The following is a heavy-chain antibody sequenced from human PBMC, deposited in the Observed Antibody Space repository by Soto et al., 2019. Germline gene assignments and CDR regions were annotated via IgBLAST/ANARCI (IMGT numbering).Heavy chain of an antibody. CDR1: GGSISSGGYY. J-gene: IGHJ6*02. CDR3: ARALGVYSSGWYSEMDV. CDR2: IYYSGST. V-gene: IGHV4-31*03. D-gene: IGHD6-19*01. Sequence: PSETLSLTCTVSGGSISSGGYYWSWIRQHPGKGLEWIGYIYYSGSTYYNPSLKSRVTISVDTSKNQFSLKLSSVTAADTAVYYCARALGVYSSGWYSEMDVWGQGTTVTVSS.